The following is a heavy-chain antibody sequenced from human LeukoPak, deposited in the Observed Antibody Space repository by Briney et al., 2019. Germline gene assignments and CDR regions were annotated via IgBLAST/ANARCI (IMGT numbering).Heavy chain of an antibody. CDR1: GFRLSSYW. CDR2: IKTGGSEK. Sequence: GGSLRLSCAASGFRLSSYWMSWVRQAPGKGLEWVANIKTGGSEKHYVDSVKGRFTISKDNAENSLYLQMNSLRAEDTAMYYCAKDIFDDWGQGTLVTVSS. J-gene: IGHJ4*02. CDR3: AKDIFDD. V-gene: IGHV3-7*05.